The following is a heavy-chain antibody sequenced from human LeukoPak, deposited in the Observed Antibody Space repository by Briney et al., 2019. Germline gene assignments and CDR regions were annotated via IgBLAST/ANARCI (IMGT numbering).Heavy chain of an antibody. Sequence: SETLSLTCTVSGGSISSSSYYWGWIRQPPGKGLEWIGSIYYSGSTYYNPSLKSRVTISVDTSKNQFSLKLSSVTAADTAVYYCARRFWVGYCSSTSCPPSNWFDPWGQGTLVIVSS. V-gene: IGHV4-39*01. CDR1: GGSISSSSYY. J-gene: IGHJ5*02. CDR3: ARRFWVGYCSSTSCPPSNWFDP. D-gene: IGHD2-2*01. CDR2: IYYSGST.